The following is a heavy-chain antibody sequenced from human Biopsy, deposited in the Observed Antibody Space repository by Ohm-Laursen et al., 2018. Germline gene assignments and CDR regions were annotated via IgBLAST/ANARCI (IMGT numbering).Heavy chain of an antibody. CDR1: GYTFTGQY. Sequence: VASVKVSCKASGYTFTGQYLHLVRQVPGQGLEWMGWINPHSGTTKFAQDFQGRVTMTRDTSITTAYMELRRLRSDDTAVYYCARGQDLRGGAEYFQHWGQGALVTVSS. CDR3: ARGQDLRGGAEYFQH. CDR2: INPHSGTT. V-gene: IGHV1-2*02. D-gene: IGHD2-15*01. J-gene: IGHJ1*01.